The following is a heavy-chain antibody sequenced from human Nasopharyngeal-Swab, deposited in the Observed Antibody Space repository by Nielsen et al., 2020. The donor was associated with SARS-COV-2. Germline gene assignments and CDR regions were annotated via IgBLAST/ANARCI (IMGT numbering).Heavy chain of an antibody. D-gene: IGHD2-15*01. CDR2: IWYDGSNK. CDR1: GFTFSSYG. CDR3: ARDQPTPHYYYYGMDV. J-gene: IGHJ6*02. V-gene: IGHV3-33*01. Sequence: GGSLRLSCAASGFTFSSYGMHWVRQAPGKGLEWVAVIWYDGSNKYYADSVKGRFTISRDNSKNTLYLQMNSLRAEDTAVYYCARDQPTPHYYYYGMDVWGQGTTVTVS.